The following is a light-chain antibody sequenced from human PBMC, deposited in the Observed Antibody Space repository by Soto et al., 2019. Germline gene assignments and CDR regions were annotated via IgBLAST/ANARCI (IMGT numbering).Light chain of an antibody. J-gene: IGKJ2*01. Sequence: DILMTQSPDALAVSLGERATINCTSSQSILYRSNNKDCLAWYQQKPGQPPKLLIHWASSREFGVPDRFSGSGSGTDFTLTISRLHAEDMAVYFCQQYFSFPYTFGQGTKLEIK. V-gene: IGKV4-1*01. CDR2: WAS. CDR3: QQYFSFPYT. CDR1: QSILYRSNNKDC.